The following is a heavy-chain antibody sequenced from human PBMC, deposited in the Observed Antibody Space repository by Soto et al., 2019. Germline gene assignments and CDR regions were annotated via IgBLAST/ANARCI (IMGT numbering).Heavy chain of an antibody. CDR3: ARVRSSYKSNWFDP. D-gene: IGHD6-13*01. V-gene: IGHV3-64*01. CDR1: GFTFSSYA. CDR2: ISSNGGST. J-gene: IGHJ5*02. Sequence: GGSLRLSCAASGFTFSSYAMHWVRQAPGKGLEYVSAISSNGGSTYYANSVKGRFTISRDNSKNTLYLQMGSLRAEDMAVYYCARVRSSYKSNWFDPWGQGTLVTVSS.